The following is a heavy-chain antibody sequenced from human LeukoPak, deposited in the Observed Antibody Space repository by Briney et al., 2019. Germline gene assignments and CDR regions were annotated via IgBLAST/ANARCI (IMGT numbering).Heavy chain of an antibody. Sequence: ASVKVSCKASGYTFTSYDINWVRQATGQGLEWMGWMNPNSGNTGYAQKFQGRVTMTRNTSISTAYMELSSLRSEDTAVYYCARVPSGGNKFDPWGQGTLVTVSS. CDR3: ARVPSGGNKFDP. CDR1: GYTFTSYD. D-gene: IGHD6-25*01. CDR2: MNPNSGNT. V-gene: IGHV1-8*01. J-gene: IGHJ5*02.